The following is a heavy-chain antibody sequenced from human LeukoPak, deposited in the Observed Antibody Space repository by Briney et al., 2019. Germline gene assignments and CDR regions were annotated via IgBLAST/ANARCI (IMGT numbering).Heavy chain of an antibody. Sequence: GGSLRLSCAASGFTFNNYWMHWVRQAPGKGLVWVSRINSDGSSTSYADSVKGRFTISRDNAKNSLYLQMNSLRAEDTALYYCAKSQSYELAAAGLSFQHWGQGTLVTVSS. CDR1: GFTFNNYW. CDR2: INSDGSST. J-gene: IGHJ1*01. V-gene: IGHV3-74*01. CDR3: AKSQSYELAAAGLSFQH. D-gene: IGHD6-13*01.